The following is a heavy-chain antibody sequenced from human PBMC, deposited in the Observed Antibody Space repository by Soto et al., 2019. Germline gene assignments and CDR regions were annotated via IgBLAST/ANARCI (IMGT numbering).Heavy chain of an antibody. CDR3: ARHSSTITMIVVVDAFDI. CDR2: IYPGDSDT. CDR1: GYSFTSYW. V-gene: IGHV5-51*01. J-gene: IGHJ3*02. D-gene: IGHD3-22*01. Sequence: GESLKISCKGSGYSFTSYWIGWVRQMPGKGLEWMGIIYPGDSDTNYSPSFQGHVTTSADKSISTAYLQWSSLKASDTAMYYCARHSSTITMIVVVDAFDIWRQGTMVTVSS.